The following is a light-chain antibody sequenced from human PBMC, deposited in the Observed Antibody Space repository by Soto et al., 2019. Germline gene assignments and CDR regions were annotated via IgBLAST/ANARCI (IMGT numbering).Light chain of an antibody. V-gene: IGKV3-15*01. J-gene: IGKJ4*01. CDR3: QQYKDWAPLT. CDR2: GAS. Sequence: EIVMTQSPATLSVSPGERATVSCWASQSVGTNLAWYQQKPGQAPRLLIYGASTRATGLPARFSGSGYGTEFTLTISSLQSEDFAVYFCQQYKDWAPLTFGGGTKVEIK. CDR1: QSVGTN.